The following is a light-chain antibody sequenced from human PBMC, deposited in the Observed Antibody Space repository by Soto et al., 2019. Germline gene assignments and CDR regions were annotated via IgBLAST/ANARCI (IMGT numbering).Light chain of an antibody. V-gene: IGLV4-69*01. CDR2: LNSDGSH. CDR3: QTWGTGIQV. Sequence: QSVLTQSPSASASLGASVKLTCTLTSGHGSYAISVHQQQPEKGPPYLMKLNSDGSHSKGDGIPDRFSGSSSGAERYLTISSLQSEDEDDYYCQTWGTGIQVFGGGTKVTVL. J-gene: IGLJ3*02. CDR1: SGHGSYA.